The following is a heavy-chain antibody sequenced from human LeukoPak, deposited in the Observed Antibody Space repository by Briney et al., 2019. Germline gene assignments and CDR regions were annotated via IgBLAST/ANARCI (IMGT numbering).Heavy chain of an antibody. CDR3: ARGRGYSYGVFDY. Sequence: SVKVSCKASGYTFTSYGISWVRQAPGQGLEWMGRIIPILGIANYAQKFQGRVTITADKSTSTAYMELRSPRSDDTAVYYCARGRGYSYGVFDYWGQGTLVTVSS. J-gene: IGHJ4*02. CDR1: GYTFTSYG. V-gene: IGHV1-69*04. D-gene: IGHD5-18*01. CDR2: IIPILGIA.